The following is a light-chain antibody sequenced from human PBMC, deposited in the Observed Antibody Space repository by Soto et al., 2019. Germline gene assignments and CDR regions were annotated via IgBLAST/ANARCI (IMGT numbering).Light chain of an antibody. CDR1: QSVSSN. CDR2: GAS. Sequence: EIVMTQSPATLSVSPGERATLSCRASQSVSSNLAWYQQKPGQAPRLLIYGASTRATGNPARFSGSGSGTEFPLTISSLQAEDFAVYYCQQYNNWPGTFGQGTKLEIK. V-gene: IGKV3-15*01. CDR3: QQYNNWPGT. J-gene: IGKJ2*01.